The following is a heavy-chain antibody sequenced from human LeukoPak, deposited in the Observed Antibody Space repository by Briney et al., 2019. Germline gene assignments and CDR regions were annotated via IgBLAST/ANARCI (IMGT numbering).Heavy chain of an antibody. V-gene: IGHV3-23*01. CDR3: AKAGGYSYEDRGYFDY. J-gene: IGHJ4*02. Sequence: PGGSLRLSCAASGFTFSSYAMSWVRQAPGKGLEWVSAISGSGGSTYYADSVKGRFTISGDNSKNTLYLQMNSLRAEDTAVYYCAKAGGYSYEDRGYFDYWSQGTLVTVSS. CDR2: ISGSGGST. CDR1: GFTFSSYA. D-gene: IGHD5-18*01.